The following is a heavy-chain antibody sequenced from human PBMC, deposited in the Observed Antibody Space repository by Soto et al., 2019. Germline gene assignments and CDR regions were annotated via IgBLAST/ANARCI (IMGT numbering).Heavy chain of an antibody. V-gene: IGHV1-3*04. CDR2: INISNGKI. D-gene: IGHD2-2*01. CDR3: AREGYVAKVCLDL. CDR1: GYTFLNYA. J-gene: IGHJ4*03. Sequence: QVQLVQSGAEVKRPGASVKVSCKASGYTFLNYALAWVRQAPGQGLEWVGWINISNGKINYPQNFEGRVTMTRDRATTTAYMEVRSLRTEDTAVYYCAREGYVAKVCLDLWGQGTLVTVSS.